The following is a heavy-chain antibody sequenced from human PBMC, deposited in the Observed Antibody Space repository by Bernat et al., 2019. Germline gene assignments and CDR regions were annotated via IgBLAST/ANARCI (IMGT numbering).Heavy chain of an antibody. CDR2: ISGGGENT. CDR3: AIEPPHYDSWIGSDY. Sequence: EVQLVESGGVSVEPGGSLRLSCAASGFTFSNYGMIWVRQAPGKGPEWVSTISGGGENTHYADSVKGRFTISRDDSKNTLFLHMNSLRAEDTALYYCAIEPPHYDSWIGSDYWGQGTLVTVSS. CDR1: GFTFSNYG. D-gene: IGHD3-3*01. V-gene: IGHV3-23*04. J-gene: IGHJ4*02.